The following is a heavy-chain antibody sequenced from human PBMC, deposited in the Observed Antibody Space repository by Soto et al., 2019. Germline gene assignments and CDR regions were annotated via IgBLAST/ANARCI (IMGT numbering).Heavy chain of an antibody. J-gene: IGHJ6*02. CDR3: ARGRDQLLYNGMDV. V-gene: IGHV3-53*02. CDR2: IYPDGST. CDR1: GLSVSSTF. Sequence: EVQLVETGGDVIQPGGSLRLSCAASGLSVSSTFMNWVRQAPGKGLFWVAVIYPDGSTYYADSVMGRFTISRDTSKNTVSLQMDSLRVDDSAVYHCARGRDQLLYNGMDVWGQGTTVIVSS. D-gene: IGHD1-1*01.